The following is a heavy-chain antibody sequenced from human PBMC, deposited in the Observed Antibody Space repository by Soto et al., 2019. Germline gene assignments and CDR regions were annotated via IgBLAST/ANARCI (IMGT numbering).Heavy chain of an antibody. CDR2: IYHSGST. D-gene: IGHD3-10*01. Sequence: SETLSLTCTVSGGSISSGDYYWSWIRQPPGKGLEWIGYIYHSGSTYYNPSLKSRVTVSVDTSKHQFSLKLSSVTAADTALYSEARRLPVGSGPAPWGKGS. CDR3: ARRLPVGSGPAP. CDR1: GGSISSGDYY. V-gene: IGHV4-30-4*01. J-gene: IGHJ5*02.